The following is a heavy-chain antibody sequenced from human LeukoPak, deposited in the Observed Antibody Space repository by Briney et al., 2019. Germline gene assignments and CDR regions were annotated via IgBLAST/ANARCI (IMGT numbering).Heavy chain of an antibody. J-gene: IGHJ6*03. V-gene: IGHV4-4*07. CDR1: GGSISSYY. CDR3: ARGAAGSRYYYYYYMDV. CDR2: IYTSGST. Sequence: SETLSLTCTVSGGSISSYYWSWIRQPAGKGLEWIGRIYTSGSTNYNPSLKSRVTISVDTSKNQFSLKLSSVTAADTAVYYCARGAAGSRYYYYYYMDVWGKGTTVTVSS. D-gene: IGHD3-10*01.